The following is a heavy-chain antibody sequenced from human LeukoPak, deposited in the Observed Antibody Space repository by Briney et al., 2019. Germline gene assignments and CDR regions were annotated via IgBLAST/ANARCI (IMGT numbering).Heavy chain of an antibody. CDR2: INPNSGGT. V-gene: IGHV1-2*02. J-gene: IGHJ3*02. D-gene: IGHD2-15*01. Sequence: ASVKVSCKASGYTFTGYYMHRVRQAPGQGLEWMGWINPNSGGTNYAQKFQGRVTMTRDTSISTAYMELSRLRSDDTAVYYCARVLIYCSGGSCYPLDAFDIWGQGTMVAVSS. CDR1: GYTFTGYY. CDR3: ARVLIYCSGGSCYPLDAFDI.